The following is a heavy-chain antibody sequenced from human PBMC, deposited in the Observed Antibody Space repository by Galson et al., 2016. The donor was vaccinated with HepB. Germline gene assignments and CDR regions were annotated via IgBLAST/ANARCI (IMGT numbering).Heavy chain of an antibody. V-gene: IGHV2-70*04. CDR1: GFSLTTSGMR. Sequence: PALVKPTQTLTLTCTFSGFSLTTSGMRVSWIRQPPGKALEWLARIDWDDNRFYSTSLKTRLTISKDSSKNQVVLTIANMDPVDTATYYCARLPRGDDDFGYWGQGTLVTVSS. J-gene: IGHJ4*02. CDR2: IDWDDNR. CDR3: ARLPRGDDDFGY. D-gene: IGHD3-16*01.